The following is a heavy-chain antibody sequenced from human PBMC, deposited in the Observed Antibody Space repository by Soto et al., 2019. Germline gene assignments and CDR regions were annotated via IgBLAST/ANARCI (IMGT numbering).Heavy chain of an antibody. V-gene: IGHV3-11*01. D-gene: IGHD3-22*01. Sequence: GGSLRLSCAASGFTFSDFYMNWIRQAPGKGLEWVSFISSGGGTIYYADSVKGRFTISRDNAKNSLSLQMNSLRAEDTAVYYCARDKGNYYDRREAFDIWGQGTMVTVSS. CDR2: ISSGGGTI. J-gene: IGHJ3*02. CDR3: ARDKGNYYDRREAFDI. CDR1: GFTFSDFY.